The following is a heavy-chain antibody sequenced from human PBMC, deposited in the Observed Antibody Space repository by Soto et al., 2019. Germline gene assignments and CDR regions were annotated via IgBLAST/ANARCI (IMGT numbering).Heavy chain of an antibody. V-gene: IGHV3-43*01. J-gene: IGHJ4*02. D-gene: IGHD1-20*01. CDR1: GFAFDDHT. CDR2: ITWDGDST. Sequence: GGSLRLSCAGSGFAFDDHTMHWVRQIPGKRLEWVSLITWDGDSTFYADSVKGRFTISRDNSKNSLFLQMNSLTTEDTGLYYCAKEKNRIFDYWSQGTLVTVSS. CDR3: AKEKNRIFDY.